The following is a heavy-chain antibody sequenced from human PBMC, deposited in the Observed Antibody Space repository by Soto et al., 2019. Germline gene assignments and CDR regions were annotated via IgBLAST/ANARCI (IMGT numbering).Heavy chain of an antibody. D-gene: IGHD3-3*01. CDR1: GGSINSGGYY. J-gene: IGHJ4*02. V-gene: IGHV4-31*03. CDR3: ARKQAGFFYGIDY. Sequence: PSETLSLTCTVSGGSINSGGYYWTWRRQHPGKGLEWLGYIADFGYTFYNPSLQSRVILSMDTSKSQFSLKLSSATAADTAVYFCARKQAGFFYGIDYWGQGTLVTVSS. CDR2: IADFGYT.